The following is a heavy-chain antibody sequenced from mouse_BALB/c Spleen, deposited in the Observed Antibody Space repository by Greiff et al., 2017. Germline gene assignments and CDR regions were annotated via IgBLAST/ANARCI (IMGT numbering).Heavy chain of an antibody. CDR2: ISSGSSTI. V-gene: IGHV5-17*02. D-gene: IGHD2-1*01. J-gene: IGHJ2*01. CDR3: ARSGYYGNYEDY. CDR1: GFTFSSFG. Sequence: EVNVVESGGGLVQPGGSRKLSCAASGFTFSSFGMHWVRQAPEKGLEWVAYISSGSSTIYYADTVKGRFTISRDNPKNTLFLQMTSLRSEDTAMYYCARSGYYGNYEDYWGQGTTLTVSS.